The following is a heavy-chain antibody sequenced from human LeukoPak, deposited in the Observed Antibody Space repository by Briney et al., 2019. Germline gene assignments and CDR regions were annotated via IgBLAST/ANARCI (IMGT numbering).Heavy chain of an antibody. CDR1: GYTFTSYA. V-gene: IGHV7-4-1*02. Sequence: ASVKVSCRASGYTFTSYAMNWVRQAPGQGLEWMGWINTNTGNPTYAQGFTGRFVFSLDTSVSTAYLQISNLMPEDTAKYYCAREILRFDIWGQGTMVIVSS. CDR2: INTNTGNP. CDR3: AREILRFDI. J-gene: IGHJ3*02.